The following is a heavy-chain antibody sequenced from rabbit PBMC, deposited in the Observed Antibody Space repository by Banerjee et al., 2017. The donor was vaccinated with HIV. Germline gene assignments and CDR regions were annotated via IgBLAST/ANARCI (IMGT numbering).Heavy chain of an antibody. CDR2: IDPIFGTT. J-gene: IGHJ4*01. V-gene: IGHV1S7*01. Sequence: QLVESGGGLVTLGGSLKLSCKASGIDFSLYYMSWVRQAPGKGLEWIGYIDPIFGTTYYATWVDGRFTISSHNAQNTLWLQLNSLTAADTATYFCARDGGYADYGYALNLWGPGTLVT. CDR1: GIDFSLYY. CDR3: ARDGGYADYGYALNL. D-gene: IGHD6-1*01.